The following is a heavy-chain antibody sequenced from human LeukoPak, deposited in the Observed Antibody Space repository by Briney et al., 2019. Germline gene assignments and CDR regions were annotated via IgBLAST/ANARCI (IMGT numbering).Heavy chain of an antibody. V-gene: IGHV1-2*02. CDR3: ARGSWLEMYYFDY. CDR1: GYTFTGYY. Sequence: EASVEVSCKASGYTFTGYYMHWVRQAPGQGLEWMGWINPNSGGTNYAQKFQGRVTMTRDTSISTAYMELSRLRSDDTAVYYCARGSWLEMYYFDYWGQGALVTVSS. CDR2: INPNSGGT. D-gene: IGHD5-24*01. J-gene: IGHJ4*02.